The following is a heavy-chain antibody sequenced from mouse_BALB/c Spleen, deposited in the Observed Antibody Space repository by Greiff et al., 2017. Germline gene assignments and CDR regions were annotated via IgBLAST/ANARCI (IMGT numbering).Heavy chain of an antibody. V-gene: IGHV1S22*01. Sequence: LQQPGSELVRPGASVKLSCKASGYTFTSYWMHWVKQRPGQGLEWIGNVYPGSGSTNYDEKFKSKATLTVDTSSSTAYMQLSSLTSEDSAVYYCTRRGYGHFDYWGQGTTLTVSS. CDR1: GYTFTSYW. J-gene: IGHJ2*01. CDR3: TRRGYGHFDY. D-gene: IGHD1-1*02. CDR2: VYPGSGST.